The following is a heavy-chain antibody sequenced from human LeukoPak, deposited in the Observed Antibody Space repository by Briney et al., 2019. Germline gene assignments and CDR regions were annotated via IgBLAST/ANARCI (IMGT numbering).Heavy chain of an antibody. CDR1: GFGFSSHA. Sequence: GGSLRLSCAASGFGFSSHAMRWVRQAPGKGLEWVAAISGSAEITYYADSVKGRFTISRDNSKNTLYLQMNSLRAEDTAVYYCAKDIGYCSSTSCYDFDYWGQGTLVTVSS. V-gene: IGHV3-23*01. D-gene: IGHD2-2*01. CDR3: AKDIGYCSSTSCYDFDY. CDR2: ISGSAEIT. J-gene: IGHJ4*02.